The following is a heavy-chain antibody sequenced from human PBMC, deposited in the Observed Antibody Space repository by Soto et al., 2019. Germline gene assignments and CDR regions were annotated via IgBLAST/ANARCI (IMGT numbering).Heavy chain of an antibody. CDR2: ISGSGGST. J-gene: IGHJ5*02. V-gene: IGHV3-23*01. Sequence: PGGSLRLSCAASGFTFSSYAMSWVRQDPGKGLEWVSAISGSGGSTYYADSVKGRFTISRDNSKNTLYLQMNSLRAEDTAVYYCAKGSSSWYFNWFDPWGQGTLVTVSS. D-gene: IGHD6-13*01. CDR1: GFTFSSYA. CDR3: AKGSSSWYFNWFDP.